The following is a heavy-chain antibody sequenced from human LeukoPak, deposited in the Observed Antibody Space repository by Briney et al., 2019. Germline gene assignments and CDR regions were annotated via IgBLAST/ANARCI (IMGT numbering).Heavy chain of an antibody. D-gene: IGHD3-10*01. CDR1: GFTFSSYG. V-gene: IGHV3-30*02. Sequence: GGSLRLSCAASGFTFSSYGMHWVRQAPGKGLEWVAFIRYDGSNKYYADSVKGRFTISRDNSKNTLYLQMNSLRDEDTAVFYCAKDGSRSREVFPYYYGSGRLQYMDVWGKGTTVIISS. J-gene: IGHJ6*03. CDR2: IRYDGSNK. CDR3: AKDGSRSREVFPYYYGSGRLQYMDV.